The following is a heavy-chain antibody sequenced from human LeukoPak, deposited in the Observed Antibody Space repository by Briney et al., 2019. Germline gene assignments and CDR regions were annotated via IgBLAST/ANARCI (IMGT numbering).Heavy chain of an antibody. CDR3: AKMEGQRLYDYCMDV. CDR2: MSGSGYYT. D-gene: IGHD3-3*01. J-gene: IGHJ6*03. CDR1: GFAFSSFA. Sequence: GGSLRLSCAASGFAFSSFAMSWVRQAPGKGLEWVSAMSGSGYYTYYVESVKGRFTISRDNSKNTLYLHMNSLRADDTAVYYCAKMEGQRLYDYCMDVWGRGTTVTVSS. V-gene: IGHV3-23*01.